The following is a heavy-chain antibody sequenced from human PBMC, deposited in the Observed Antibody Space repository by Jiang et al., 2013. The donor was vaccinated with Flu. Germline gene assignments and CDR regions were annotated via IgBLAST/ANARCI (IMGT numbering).Heavy chain of an antibody. V-gene: IGHV1-8*01. Sequence: SGNTGYAQKFQGRVTMTRNTSISTAYMELSSLRSEDTAVYYCARGGYRADFDYWGQGTLVTVSS. CDR3: ARGGYRADFDY. CDR2: SGNT. D-gene: IGHD2-15*01. J-gene: IGHJ4*02.